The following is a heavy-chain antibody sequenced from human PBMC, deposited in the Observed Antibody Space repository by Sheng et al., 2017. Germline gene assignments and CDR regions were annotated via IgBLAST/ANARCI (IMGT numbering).Heavy chain of an antibody. J-gene: IGHJ4*02. V-gene: IGHV4-39*07. CDR2: IYYSGST. Sequence: QLQLQESGPGLVKPSETLSLTCTVSGGSISSSNYYWGWIRQPPGKGLEWIGSIYYSGSTYDNPSLKGRVTISVDTSKNQFSLKLSSVTAADTAVYYCARETRPIDYWGQGTLVTVSS. CDR1: GGSISSSNYY. CDR3: ARETRPIDY.